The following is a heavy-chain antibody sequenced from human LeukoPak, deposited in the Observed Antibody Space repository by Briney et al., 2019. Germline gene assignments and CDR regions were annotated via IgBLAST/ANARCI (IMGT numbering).Heavy chain of an antibody. CDR3: TRDPRHFDS. D-gene: IGHD6-6*01. CDR1: GFTFSSYG. J-gene: IGHJ5*01. V-gene: IGHV3-30*02. Sequence: GGSLRLSCAASGFTFSSYGMHWVRQAPGKGLEWVAFIRYDGSNKYYADSVKGRFTISRDNSKNTLYLQMSSLRVEDTAVYYCTRDPRHFDSCGQGTLVTVSS. CDR2: IRYDGSNK.